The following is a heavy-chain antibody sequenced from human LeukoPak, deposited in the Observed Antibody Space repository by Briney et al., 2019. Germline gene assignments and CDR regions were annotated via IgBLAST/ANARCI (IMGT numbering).Heavy chain of an antibody. Sequence: KTGGSLRLSCAASGFTFSSYSMNWVRQAPGKGLEWVSSISSSSSYIYYADSVKGRFTISRDNAKNSLYLQMNSLRAEDTAVYYCARDNRIRDCSSTSCYSFDYWGQGTLVTVSS. D-gene: IGHD2-2*01. V-gene: IGHV3-21*04. CDR3: ARDNRIRDCSSTSCYSFDY. CDR2: ISSSSSYI. J-gene: IGHJ4*02. CDR1: GFTFSSYS.